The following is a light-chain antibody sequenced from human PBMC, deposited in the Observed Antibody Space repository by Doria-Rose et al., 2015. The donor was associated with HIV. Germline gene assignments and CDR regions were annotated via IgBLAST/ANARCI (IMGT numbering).Light chain of an antibody. Sequence: SVVTQPPSVSGAPGQRVTISCTGSSSNIGAGYDVHWYQQLPGTAPKLLIYGNSNRPSGVPDRFSGSKSGTSASLAITGLQAEDEADYYCQSYDSSLSAVVFGGVTKLTVL. CDR2: GNS. CDR3: QSYDSSLSAVV. CDR1: SSNIGAGYD. V-gene: IGLV1-40*02. J-gene: IGLJ2*01.